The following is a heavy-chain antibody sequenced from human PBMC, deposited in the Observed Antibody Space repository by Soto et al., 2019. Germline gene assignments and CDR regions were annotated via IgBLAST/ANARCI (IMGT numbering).Heavy chain of an antibody. CDR2: IIPIFGTA. Sequence: GSSVKVSCKASGGTFSSYAISWVRQAPGQGLEWMGGIIPIFGTANYAQKFQGRVTITADESTSTANMELSSLRSEDTAVYYCARVRIGYSSGWNWFDPWGQGTLVTVSS. V-gene: IGHV1-69*13. J-gene: IGHJ5*02. D-gene: IGHD6-19*01. CDR3: ARVRIGYSSGWNWFDP. CDR1: GGTFSSYA.